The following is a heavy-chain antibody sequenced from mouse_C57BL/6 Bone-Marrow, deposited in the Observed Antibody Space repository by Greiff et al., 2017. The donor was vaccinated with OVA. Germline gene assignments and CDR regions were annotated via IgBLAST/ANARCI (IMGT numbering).Heavy chain of an antibody. J-gene: IGHJ3*01. CDR2: IWSGGSS. CDR3: ASRSHFAY. Sequence: QVQLKQSGPGLVQPSQSLSLTCTVSGFSLTSYGVHWVRQSPGKGLAWLGVIWSGGSSDYNAAFISRLSISKDNSKRQVFVKMNSLQADDTAIYYCASRSHFAYWGQGTLVTVSA. CDR1: GFSLTSYG. V-gene: IGHV2-2*01.